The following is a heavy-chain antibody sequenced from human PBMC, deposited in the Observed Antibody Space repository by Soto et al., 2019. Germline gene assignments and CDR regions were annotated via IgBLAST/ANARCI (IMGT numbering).Heavy chain of an antibody. CDR3: ARQGDYYDSSSYLDY. V-gene: IGHV4-39*01. CDR2: IYYSGST. Sequence: QLQLQESGPGLVKPSETLSLTCTVSGGSISSSNYNWGWIRQPPGEGLDWIGTIYYSGSTYYNPSLKSRVTIFVDTSKNQFSLKLNSVTAADTAVYYCARQGDYYDSSSYLDYWGRGTLVTVSS. CDR1: GGSISSSNYN. J-gene: IGHJ4*02. D-gene: IGHD3-22*01.